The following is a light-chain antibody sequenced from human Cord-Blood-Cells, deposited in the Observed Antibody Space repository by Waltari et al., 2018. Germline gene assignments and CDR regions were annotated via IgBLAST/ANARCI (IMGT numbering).Light chain of an antibody. CDR1: RSNVRSSHL. CDR2: EGS. J-gene: IGLJ2*01. V-gene: IGLV2-23*01. CDR3: CSYAGSSTVV. Sequence: QSALTHPASVFGSPGQPITISCTGTRSNVRSSHLVFWYQQHPGKAPKLMIYEGSKRPSGVANRFSGSKSGNTASLTISGLQAEDEADYYCCSYAGSSTVVFGGGTKLTVL.